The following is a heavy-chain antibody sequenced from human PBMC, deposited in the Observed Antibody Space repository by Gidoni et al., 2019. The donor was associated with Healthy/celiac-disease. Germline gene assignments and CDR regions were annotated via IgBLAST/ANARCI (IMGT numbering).Heavy chain of an antibody. J-gene: IGHJ4*02. CDR3: AKDLDYDYVWGSYRDY. Sequence: QVQLVASGGGVVQPGRSLRLSCAASGFTFSSYGMHWVRQAPCKGLEWVAVISYDGSNKYYADSVKGRFTISRDNSKNTLYLQMNSLRAEDTAVYYCAKDLDYDYVWGSYRDYWGQGTLVTVSS. CDR2: ISYDGSNK. D-gene: IGHD3-16*02. V-gene: IGHV3-30*18. CDR1: GFTFSSYG.